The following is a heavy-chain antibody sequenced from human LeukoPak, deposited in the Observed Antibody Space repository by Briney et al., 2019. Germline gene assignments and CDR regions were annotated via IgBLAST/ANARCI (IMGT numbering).Heavy chain of an antibody. D-gene: IGHD6-19*01. CDR2: IYSGGST. J-gene: IGHJ4*02. CDR1: GFTVSSNY. CDR3: ARDMRSGWYAADY. V-gene: IGHV3-53*01. Sequence: GGSLRLSCAASGFTVSSNYMSWVRQAPGKGLEWVSVIYSGGSTYYADSVKGRFTISRDNSKNTLYLQMNSLRAEDTAVYYCARDMRSGWYAADYWGQGTLVTVSS.